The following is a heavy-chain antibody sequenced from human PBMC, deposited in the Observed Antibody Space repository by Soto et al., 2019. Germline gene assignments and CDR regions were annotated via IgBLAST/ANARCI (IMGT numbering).Heavy chain of an antibody. J-gene: IGHJ4*01. CDR3: ARDATLRH. Sequence: SETLSLTCTVSGDSMDSFYWNWIRQPPGKGLEWIGNIYYTGSTNYNPSLKSRVSISIDTSKNQFSLQVSSVTAADTAIYYCARDATLRHWGHGTLVTVSS. V-gene: IGHV4-59*01. CDR2: IYYTGST. CDR1: GDSMDSFY. D-gene: IGHD2-15*01.